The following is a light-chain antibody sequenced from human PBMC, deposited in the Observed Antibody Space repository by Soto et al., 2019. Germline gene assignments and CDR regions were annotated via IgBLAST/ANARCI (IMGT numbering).Light chain of an antibody. Sequence: QSALTQPASVSGSPGQSITISCTGTSSDVGAYDYVSWYQQHPGKAPKFMLYEVSNRPSGLSNRFSGSKSGNTASLTISGLQAEDEADYYCSSYTSSSTRVFGTGTKVTVL. V-gene: IGLV2-14*01. J-gene: IGLJ1*01. CDR3: SSYTSSSTRV. CDR2: EVS. CDR1: SSDVGAYDY.